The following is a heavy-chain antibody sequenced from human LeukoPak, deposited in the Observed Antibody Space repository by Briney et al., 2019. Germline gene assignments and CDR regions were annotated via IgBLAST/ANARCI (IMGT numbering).Heavy chain of an antibody. D-gene: IGHD1-7*01. J-gene: IGHJ4*02. Sequence: SETLSLTCAVYGGSFSGYYWSWIRQPPGKGLEWIGEIDHSGGTNYNPSLKSRVAISVDTSKNQFSLKLSSVTAADTAVYYCARALGWLELRYWGQGTLVTVSS. V-gene: IGHV4-34*01. CDR2: IDHSGGT. CDR3: ARALGWLELRY. CDR1: GGSFSGYY.